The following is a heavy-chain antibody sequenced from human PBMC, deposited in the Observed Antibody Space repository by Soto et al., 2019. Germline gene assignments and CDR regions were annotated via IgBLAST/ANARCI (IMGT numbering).Heavy chain of an antibody. CDR3: WKRKRPPTPDSAFEPVDH. CDR2: FWTDGTTK. Sequence: QVQLVESGGGVVQPGKSLRLSCAASGFTLSSSVMHWVRQAPGKGLEWVAVFWTDGTTKYYADSVKGRFSISRDNSKNTLYLELNIPRPEDTALYYCWKRKRPPTPDSAFEPVDHWGHGTLVSVSS. CDR1: GFTLSSSV. V-gene: IGHV3-33*08. J-gene: IGHJ4*01. D-gene: IGHD1-1*01.